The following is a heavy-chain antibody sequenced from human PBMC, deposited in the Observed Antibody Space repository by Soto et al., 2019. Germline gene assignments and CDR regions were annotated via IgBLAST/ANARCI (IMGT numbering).Heavy chain of an antibody. CDR2: ISDDGKIT. V-gene: IGHV3-74*01. D-gene: IGHD2-2*01. Sequence: GGSLRVSCEASGFVFKMYYMHWVRQVPGKGPEWVSRISDDGKITTYADSVKDRFTISRDNAKDTLYLQLDNLRGDDTGLCYCMRGPRASSSGTGAYWGRGTQVTVSS. J-gene: IGHJ4*02. CDR3: MRGPRASSSGTGAY. CDR1: GFVFKMYY.